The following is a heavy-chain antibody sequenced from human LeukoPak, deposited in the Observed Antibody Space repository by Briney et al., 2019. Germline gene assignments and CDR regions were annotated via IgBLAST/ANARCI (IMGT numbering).Heavy chain of an antibody. CDR3: ARERYGEPPDY. Sequence: SETLSLTCTVSGGSISSGSYYWSWIRQPAGKGLEWIGYISYSGGPNYNPSLKSRVTISVDTSKNQFSLKLSSVTAADTAVYYCARERYGEPPDYWGQGTLVTVSS. CDR1: GGSISSGSYY. D-gene: IGHD4-17*01. J-gene: IGHJ4*02. V-gene: IGHV4-61*10. CDR2: ISYSGGP.